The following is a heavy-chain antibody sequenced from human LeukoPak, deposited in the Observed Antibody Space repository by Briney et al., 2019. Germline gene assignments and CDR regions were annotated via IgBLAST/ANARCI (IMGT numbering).Heavy chain of an antibody. CDR1: GFTFSSYA. Sequence: GGSLRLSCAASGFTFSSYAMHWVRQAPGKGLEWVAVISYDGSNKYYADSVKGRFTISRDNSKNTLYLQMNSLRAEDTAVYYCARVNDYGDAYGMDVWGQGTTVTVSS. D-gene: IGHD4-17*01. J-gene: IGHJ6*02. CDR3: ARVNDYGDAYGMDV. CDR2: ISYDGSNK. V-gene: IGHV3-30-3*01.